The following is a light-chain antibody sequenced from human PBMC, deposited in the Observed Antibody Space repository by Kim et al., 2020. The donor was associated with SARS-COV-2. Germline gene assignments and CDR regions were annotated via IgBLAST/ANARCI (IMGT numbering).Light chain of an antibody. CDR1: SLRSYY. Sequence: VVLGQPAMITSQGDSLRSYYATWYQQKPGQAPILFIYGKNNRPSVIPDRFSCSSSGNTASLTITGTQAGDEAYYYCNSRDSNDNVVFGGGTQLTVL. CDR2: GKN. J-gene: IGLJ2*01. V-gene: IGLV3-19*01. CDR3: NSRDSNDNVV.